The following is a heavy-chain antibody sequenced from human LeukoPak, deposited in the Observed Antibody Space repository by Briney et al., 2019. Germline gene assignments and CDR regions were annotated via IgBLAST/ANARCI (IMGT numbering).Heavy chain of an antibody. V-gene: IGHV4-59*12. D-gene: IGHD3-10*01. CDR2: IYYSGST. CDR1: GGSISNYY. Sequence: SETLSLTCTVSGGSISNYYWSWIRQPPGKGLEWIGYIYYSGSTNYNPSLKSRVTMSVDTSKNQFSLKLGSVTAADTAVYYCARDEGRGVIDYWGQGTLVTVSS. J-gene: IGHJ4*02. CDR3: ARDEGRGVIDY.